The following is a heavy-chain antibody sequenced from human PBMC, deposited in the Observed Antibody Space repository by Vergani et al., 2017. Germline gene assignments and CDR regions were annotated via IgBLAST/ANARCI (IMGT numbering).Heavy chain of an antibody. J-gene: IGHJ4*02. Sequence: QVHLVESGGGVVQPGRSLRLSCAASGFTFSNFGMHWIRQAPGKGLEWLAYIGKDGINTRYRDAVKGRFTVSRDNSKDILYLQMDSLRSEDTALYYCAKYLRDTTDGLPDSWGTGTLVIVSS. D-gene: IGHD1-14*01. CDR2: IGKDGINT. CDR3: AKYLRDTTDGLPDS. CDR1: GFTFSNFG. V-gene: IGHV3-30*02.